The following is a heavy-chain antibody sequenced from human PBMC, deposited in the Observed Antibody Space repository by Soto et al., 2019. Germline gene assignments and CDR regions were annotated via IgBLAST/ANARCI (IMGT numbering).Heavy chain of an antibody. CDR1: GYSFTSYD. V-gene: IGHV1-8*01. J-gene: IGHJ6*04. D-gene: IGHD3-10*01. CDR2: MNPNSGNT. Sequence: ASVKVSCEACGYSFTSYDINWVRQATRQGLEWMGWMNPNSGNTGYAQKFQGRVTMTRNTSISTAYMELSSLRSEDTAVYYCAREGLRLGFPPPLRLGMDVGGKGTTVTVSP. CDR3: AREGLRLGFPPPLRLGMDV.